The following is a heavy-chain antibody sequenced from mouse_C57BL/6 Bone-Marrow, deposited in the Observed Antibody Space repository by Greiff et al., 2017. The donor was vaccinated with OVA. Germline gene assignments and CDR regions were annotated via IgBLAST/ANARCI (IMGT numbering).Heavy chain of an antibody. V-gene: IGHV1-55*01. J-gene: IGHJ3*01. CDR3: ARHYYGSGAWFAY. D-gene: IGHD1-1*01. Sequence: QVQLQQPGAELVKPGASVKMSCKASGYTFTSYWITWVKRRPGQGLEWIGDIYPGSGSTNYNEKFKSKATLTVDTSSSTAYMQLSSLTSEDSAVYYCARHYYGSGAWFAYWGQGTLVTVSA. CDR2: IYPGSGST. CDR1: GYTFTSYW.